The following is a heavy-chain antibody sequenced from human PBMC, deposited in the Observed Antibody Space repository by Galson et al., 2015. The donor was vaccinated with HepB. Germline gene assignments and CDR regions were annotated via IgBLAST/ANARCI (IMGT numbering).Heavy chain of an antibody. D-gene: IGHD3-10*01. CDR3: AKDLWGSGYYMDV. CDR1: GYTFTSYE. Sequence: SVKVSCKAFGYTFTSYEMHWVRQAPGQGLEWMGIINPSGGSTTYAQKFQGRVTMTRDTSTSTVYMELSSLTSEDTGVYYCAKDLWGSGYYMDVWGKGTTVTVSS. V-gene: IGHV1-46*01. CDR2: INPSGGST. J-gene: IGHJ6*03.